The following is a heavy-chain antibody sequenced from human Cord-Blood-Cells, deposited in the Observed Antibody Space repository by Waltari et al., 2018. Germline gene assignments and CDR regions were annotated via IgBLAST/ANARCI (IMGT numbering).Heavy chain of an antibody. CDR3: AVRMGDY. Sequence: QVQLQQCCAGLLKPSETLSLTCAVSGGSFSGYYWSWIRQPPGKGLEWIGEINHSGSTNYNPSLKSRVTISVDTSKNQFSLKLSSVTAADTAVYYCAVRMGDYWGQGTLVTVSS. J-gene: IGHJ4*02. D-gene: IGHD2-15*01. CDR2: INHSGST. CDR1: GGSFSGYY. V-gene: IGHV4-34*01.